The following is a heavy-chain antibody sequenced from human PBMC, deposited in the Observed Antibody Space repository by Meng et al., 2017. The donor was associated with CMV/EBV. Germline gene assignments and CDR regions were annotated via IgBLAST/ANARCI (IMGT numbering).Heavy chain of an antibody. J-gene: IGHJ4*02. CDR2: ISSSSSYI. CDR1: GFTFSSYS. D-gene: IGHD4-23*01. CDR3: AREPRVGGFFDY. V-gene: IGHV3-21*01. Sequence: GESLKISCAASGFTFSSYSMNWVRQAPGKGLEWVSSISSSSSYIYYADSVKGRFTISRDNAKNSLYLQMNSLRAEDKAVYYCAREPRVGGFFDYWGQGTLVTVSS.